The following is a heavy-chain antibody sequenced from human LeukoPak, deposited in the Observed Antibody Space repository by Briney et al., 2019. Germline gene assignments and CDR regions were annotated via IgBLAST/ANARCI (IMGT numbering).Heavy chain of an antibody. CDR1: GGSFSGYY. CDR3: ARGQLWWRYFDY. D-gene: IGHD2-21*01. Sequence: PSETLSLTCAVHGGSFSGYYWSWIRQPPGKGLEWIGEINHSGSTNYNPSLKSRVTISVDTSKNQFSLKLSSVTAADTAVYYCARGQLWWRYFDYWGQGTLVTVSS. J-gene: IGHJ4*02. V-gene: IGHV4-34*01. CDR2: INHSGST.